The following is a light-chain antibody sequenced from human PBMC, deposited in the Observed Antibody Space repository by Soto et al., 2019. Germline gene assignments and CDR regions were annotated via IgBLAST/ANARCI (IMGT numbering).Light chain of an antibody. J-gene: IGKJ1*01. CDR1: QSVSSY. CDR2: DTS. CDR3: QQRSNWWT. Sequence: EIVLTQSPATLSLSPGERATLSCRASQSVSSYLAWYQQKPGQAPRLLIYDTSNRATGIPARFSGSGSGTDFTLTISSLEPEDFAVYSCQQRSNWWTFGQGTKV. V-gene: IGKV3-11*01.